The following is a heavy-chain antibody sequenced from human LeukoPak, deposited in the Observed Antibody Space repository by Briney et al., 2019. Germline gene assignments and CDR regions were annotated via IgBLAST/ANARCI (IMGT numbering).Heavy chain of an antibody. Sequence: GGSLRLSCAASGFTVSTHSMSWVRQAPGKGLEWVSVIYRGGGTYYADSVKGQFTISRDTSKNTLYLQLNSLKADDTAIYYCARTLPPADFPDAFDVGGQGTLVTVSS. CDR3: ARTLPPADFPDAFDV. CDR1: GFTVSTHS. CDR2: IYRGGGT. J-gene: IGHJ3*01. D-gene: IGHD3-3*01. V-gene: IGHV3-53*01.